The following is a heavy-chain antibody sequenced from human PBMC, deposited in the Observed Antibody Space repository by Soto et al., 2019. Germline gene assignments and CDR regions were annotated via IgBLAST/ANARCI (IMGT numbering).Heavy chain of an antibody. CDR2: ISGSGGST. D-gene: IGHD2-2*01. Sequence: GGSLRLSCAASGFTFSSYAMSWVRQAPGKGLEWVSAISGSGGSTYYADSVKGRFTISRDNSKNTLYLQMNSLRAEDTAVYYCAKREYSAAWLNYYYYYMDVWGKGTTVTVSS. J-gene: IGHJ6*03. CDR3: AKREYSAAWLNYYYYYMDV. V-gene: IGHV3-23*01. CDR1: GFTFSSYA.